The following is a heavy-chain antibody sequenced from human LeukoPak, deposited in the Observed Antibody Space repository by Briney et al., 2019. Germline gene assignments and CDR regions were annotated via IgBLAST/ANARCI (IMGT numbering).Heavy chain of an antibody. CDR3: ARGITMVREGFDY. D-gene: IGHD3-10*01. CDR2: IIPIFGTA. V-gene: IGHV1-69*13. CDR1: GGTFSSYA. J-gene: IGHJ4*02. Sequence: SVTVSCKASGGTFSSYAISWVRQAPGQGLEWMGGIIPIFGTANYAQKFQGRVTITADESTSTAYMELSSLRSEDTAVYYCARGITMVREGFDYWGQGTLVTVSS.